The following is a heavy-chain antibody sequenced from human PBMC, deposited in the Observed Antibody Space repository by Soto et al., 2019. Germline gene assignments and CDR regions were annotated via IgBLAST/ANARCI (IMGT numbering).Heavy chain of an antibody. V-gene: IGHV4-39*01. J-gene: IGHJ6*02. Sequence: PSETLSLTCTVSGDSITSNSYFWALIRQPPGKGLEWIGSIYYSGTTYYNPSLKSRVTISVDTSKNQFSLKLSSVTAADTAVYYCACIFSGGYGYGFYYYGMDVWGQGTTVTVSS. CDR2: IYYSGTT. CDR1: GDSITSNSYF. CDR3: ACIFSGGYGYGFYYYGMDV. D-gene: IGHD5-18*01.